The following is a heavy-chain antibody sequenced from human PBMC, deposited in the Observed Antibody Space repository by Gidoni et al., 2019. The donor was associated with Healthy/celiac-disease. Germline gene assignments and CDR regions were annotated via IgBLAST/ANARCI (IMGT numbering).Heavy chain of an antibody. Sequence: QVQLQESGPGLVKPSQTLSLTCTVPGGSISSGSYYWSWNRQPAGKGLEWIGRIYTSGSTNYNPSLKSRVTISVDTSKNQFSLKLSSVTAADTAVYYCGQGRGSMGDYWGQGTLVTVSS. D-gene: IGHD1-26*01. J-gene: IGHJ4*02. CDR3: GQGRGSMGDY. V-gene: IGHV4-61*02. CDR2: IYTSGST. CDR1: GGSISSGSYY.